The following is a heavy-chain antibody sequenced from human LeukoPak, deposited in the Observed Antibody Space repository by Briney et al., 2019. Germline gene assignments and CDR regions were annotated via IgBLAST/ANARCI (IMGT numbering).Heavy chain of an antibody. CDR1: GGSFSGYY. J-gene: IGHJ5*02. Sequence: SETLSLTCAVYGGSFSGYYWSWIRQPPGKGLEWIGEINHSGSTNYNPSLKSRVTISVDTSKNQFSLKLSSVTAADTAVYYCARGYSGSYLGLNWFDPWGQGTLVTVSS. D-gene: IGHD1-26*01. V-gene: IGHV4-34*01. CDR3: ARGYSGSYLGLNWFDP. CDR2: INHSGST.